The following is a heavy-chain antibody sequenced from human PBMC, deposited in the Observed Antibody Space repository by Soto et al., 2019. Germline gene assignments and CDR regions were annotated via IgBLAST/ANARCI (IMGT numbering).Heavy chain of an antibody. CDR3: ARGNVVAIDY. Sequence: SETLSLTCTVSGGSISSYYWSWIRQPPGKGLEWIGYIYYSGTTNYNPSLKSRVTISVDTSKNQFSLKLSSVTAADTAVYYCARGNVVAIDYWGQGTLVTVSS. J-gene: IGHJ4*02. V-gene: IGHV4-59*12. CDR2: IYYSGTT. CDR1: GGSISSYY. D-gene: IGHD2-21*01.